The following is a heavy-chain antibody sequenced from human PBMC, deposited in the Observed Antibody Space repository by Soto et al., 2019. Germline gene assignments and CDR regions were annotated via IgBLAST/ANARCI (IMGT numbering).Heavy chain of an antibody. J-gene: IGHJ6*02. CDR1: GGSFSGYY. V-gene: IGHV4-34*01. D-gene: IGHD3-9*01. CDR3: ARVLRYFDWLFRNYYYYGMDV. CDR2: INHSGST. Sequence: SETLYLTCAVCGGSFSGYYWSWIRQPPGKGLEWIGEINHSGSTNYNPSLKSRVTISVDTSKNQFSLKLSSVTAADTAVYYCARVLRYFDWLFRNYYYYGMDVWGQGTTVTVSS.